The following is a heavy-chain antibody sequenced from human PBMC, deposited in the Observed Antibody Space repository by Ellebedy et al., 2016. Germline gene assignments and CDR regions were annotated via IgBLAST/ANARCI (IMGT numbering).Heavy chain of an antibody. CDR2: IKPDGGEI. V-gene: IGHV3-7*01. J-gene: IGHJ4*02. CDR3: ARDASGPSFY. CDR1: GFTFSTYW. Sequence: AGSLRLSXAASGFTFSTYWMSWVRQAPGKGLEWVINIKPDGGEIYSVDSVKGRFTISRDNAKNSLYLQMNSLRAEDTAVYYCARDASGPSFYWGQGTLVTVSS.